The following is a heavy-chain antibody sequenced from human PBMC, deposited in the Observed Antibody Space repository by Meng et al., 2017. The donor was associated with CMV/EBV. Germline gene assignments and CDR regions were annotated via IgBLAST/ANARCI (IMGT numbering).Heavy chain of an antibody. D-gene: IGHD4-11*01. CDR3: ASSVTTAGFDY. V-gene: IGHV3-74*01. CDR2: INSDGSST. Sequence: GESLKISCAASGFTFSSYWMHWVRQAPGKGLVWVSRINSDGSSTSYADSVKGRFTISRDNAKNTLYLQMNSLRAEDTAVYYCASSVTTAGFDYWGQGTLVTVSS. J-gene: IGHJ4*02. CDR1: GFTFSSYW.